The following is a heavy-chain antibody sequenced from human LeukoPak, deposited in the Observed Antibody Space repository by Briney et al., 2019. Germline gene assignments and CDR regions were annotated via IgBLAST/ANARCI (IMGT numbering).Heavy chain of an antibody. Sequence: PGGSLRLSCAASGFTFSSYGMHWVRQAPGKGLEWVAVISYDGSKTYYADSVKGRFTLSRDNSQKTLDLQMSSLRAEDTAVYYCASGLLWFGELYRDYWGQGTLVTVSS. D-gene: IGHD3-10*01. J-gene: IGHJ4*02. CDR3: ASGLLWFGELYRDY. CDR1: GFTFSSYG. V-gene: IGHV3-30*03. CDR2: ISYDGSKT.